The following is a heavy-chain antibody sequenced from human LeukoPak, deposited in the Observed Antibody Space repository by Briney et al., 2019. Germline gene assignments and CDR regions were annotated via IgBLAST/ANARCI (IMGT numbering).Heavy chain of an antibody. J-gene: IGHJ4*02. CDR2: INHSGST. CDR3: ARGRPIDYYDSSGYYFDY. Sequence: PSETLSLTCAVYGGSFSGCYWSWIRQPPGKGLEWIGEINHSGSTNYNPSLKSRVTISVDTSKNQFSLKLSSVTAADTAVYYCARGRPIDYYDSSGYYFDYWGQGTLVTVSS. V-gene: IGHV4-34*01. CDR1: GGSFSGCY. D-gene: IGHD3-22*01.